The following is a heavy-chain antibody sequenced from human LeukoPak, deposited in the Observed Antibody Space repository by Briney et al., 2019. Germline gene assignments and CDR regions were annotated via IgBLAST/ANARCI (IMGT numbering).Heavy chain of an antibody. CDR2: IYYSGST. V-gene: IGHV4-59*01. CDR1: GGSISSYY. J-gene: IGHJ5*02. D-gene: IGHD5-18*01. CDR3: ARGPGVEYSYEAGWFDP. Sequence: SETLSLTCTVSGGSISSYYWSWIRQPPGKGLEWIGYIYYSGSTNYNPSLKSRVTISVDTSKNQFSLKLSSVTAADTAVYYCARGPGVEYSYEAGWFDPWGQGTLVTVSS.